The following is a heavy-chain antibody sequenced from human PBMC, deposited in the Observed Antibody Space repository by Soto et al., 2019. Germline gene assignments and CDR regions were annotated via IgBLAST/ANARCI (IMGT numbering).Heavy chain of an antibody. CDR2: STGAGGST. CDR3: AKGHSDYQGDYNYYGMDV. J-gene: IGHJ6*02. CDR1: GFPFSSYA. D-gene: IGHD4-4*01. V-gene: IGHV3-23*01. Sequence: GGSLRLSCAASGFPFSSYAISWVRQAPGKGLEWVAASTGAGGSTYKVDSEKGRFTISRDNSKKTVYLQLDGLRAEDTAIYYCAKGHSDYQGDYNYYGMDVWGQGTKVTVSS.